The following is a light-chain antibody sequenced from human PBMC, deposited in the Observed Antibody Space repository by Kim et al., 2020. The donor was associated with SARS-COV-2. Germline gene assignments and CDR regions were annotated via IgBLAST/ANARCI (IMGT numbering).Light chain of an antibody. V-gene: IGLV3-1*01. CDR1: KLGDKY. CDR2: QDS. Sequence: VSGSPGQTASITCSGDKLGDKYACWCQQKPGQSPVLVIYQDSKRPSGIPERFSGSNSGNTATLTISGTQAMDEADYYCQAWDSNWVFGGGTQLTVL. J-gene: IGLJ3*02. CDR3: QAWDSNWV.